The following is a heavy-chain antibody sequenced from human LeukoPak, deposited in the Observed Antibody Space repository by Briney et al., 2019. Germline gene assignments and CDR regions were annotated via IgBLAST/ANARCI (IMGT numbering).Heavy chain of an antibody. D-gene: IGHD2-15*01. CDR1: GFTVSSNY. CDR2: LYSGGST. Sequence: PGGSLRLSCAASGFTVSSNYMSWVRQAPGKGLEWVSVLYSGGSTYYADSVKGRFTISRDNSRNTLYLQMSSLRAEDTALYYCARAPPGYCSGGSCSRPLDFWGQGTLVTVFS. V-gene: IGHV3-66*01. J-gene: IGHJ4*02. CDR3: ARAPPGYCSGGSCSRPLDF.